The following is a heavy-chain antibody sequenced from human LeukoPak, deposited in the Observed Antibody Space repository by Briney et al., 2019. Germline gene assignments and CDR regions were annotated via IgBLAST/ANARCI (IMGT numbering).Heavy chain of an antibody. CDR3: ARHRGSYSSGPKNVDY. J-gene: IGHJ4*02. D-gene: IGHD6-19*01. CDR1: GGSISSSSYY. V-gene: IGHV4-39*01. Sequence: SETLSLTCTVSGGSISSSSYYWGWIRQPPGKGLEWIGSIYYSGSTYYNPSLKSRVTISVDTSKNQFSLKLSSVTAADTAAYYCARHRGSYSSGPKNVDYWGQGTLVTVSS. CDR2: IYYSGST.